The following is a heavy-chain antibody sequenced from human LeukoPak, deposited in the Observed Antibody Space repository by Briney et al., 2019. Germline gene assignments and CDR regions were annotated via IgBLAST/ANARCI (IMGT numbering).Heavy chain of an antibody. CDR1: GGTFSSYA. V-gene: IGHV1-69*13. Sequence: GSSVKVSCKASGGTFSSYAISWVRQAPGQGLDWMGGIIPIFGTANYAQKFQGRVTITADESTSTAYMELSSLRSEDTAVYYCATPPQHDYVWGSLELHFDYWGQGTLVTVSS. CDR3: ATPPQHDYVWGSLELHFDY. D-gene: IGHD3-16*01. J-gene: IGHJ4*02. CDR2: IIPIFGTA.